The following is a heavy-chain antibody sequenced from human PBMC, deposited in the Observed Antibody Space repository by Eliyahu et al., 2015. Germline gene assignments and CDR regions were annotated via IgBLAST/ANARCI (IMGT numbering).Heavy chain of an antibody. CDR3: ARAPTAARPFYYYYYYMDV. V-gene: IGHV4-61*02. Sequence: QVQLQESGPGLVKPSQTLSLTCTVSGGSISSGSYYWSWIRQPAGKGLEWVGRIYTSGSTNYSPSLKSRVTISVDTSKNQFSLKLSSVTAADTAVYYCARAPTAARPFYYYYYYMDVWGKGTTVTVSS. CDR2: IYTSGST. J-gene: IGHJ6*03. D-gene: IGHD6-6*01. CDR1: GGSISSGSYY.